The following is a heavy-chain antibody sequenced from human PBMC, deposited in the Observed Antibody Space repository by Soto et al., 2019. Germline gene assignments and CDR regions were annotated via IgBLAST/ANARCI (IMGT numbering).Heavy chain of an antibody. Sequence: GGSLRLSWAASGFTFSSYWMHWVRQAPGKGLVWVSRINSDGSSTSYADSVKGRFTISRDNAKNTLYLQMNSLRAEDTAVYYCARDLGSSSWDNWFDPWGQGTLVTVSS. V-gene: IGHV3-74*01. CDR2: INSDGSST. J-gene: IGHJ5*02. CDR1: GFTFSSYW. CDR3: ARDLGSSSWDNWFDP. D-gene: IGHD6-13*01.